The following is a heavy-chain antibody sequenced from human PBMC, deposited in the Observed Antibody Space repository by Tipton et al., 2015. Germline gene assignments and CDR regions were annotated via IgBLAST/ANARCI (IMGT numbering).Heavy chain of an antibody. Sequence: LRLSCAVSAYSISSDYYWGWIRQPPGKGLEWIGSISHSGNTHYNPSLKSRVTMSRDTSKTQFSLKMSSVTASDTAVYYCACQDYDSLTRDYQTVDYWGQGTLVTVSS. CDR3: ACQDYDSLTRDYQTVDY. CDR1: AYSISSDYY. D-gene: IGHD3-9*01. CDR2: ISHSGNT. V-gene: IGHV4-38-2*01. J-gene: IGHJ4*02.